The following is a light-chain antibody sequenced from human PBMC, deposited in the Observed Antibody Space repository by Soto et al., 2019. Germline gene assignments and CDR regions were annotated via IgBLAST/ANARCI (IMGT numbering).Light chain of an antibody. V-gene: IGLV2-8*01. Sequence: QSALTQPPSASGSPGQSVTISCTGTSSDVGGYNYVSWYQQHPGKAPKLMIYEVTKRPSGVPDRFSGSKSGNTASLTVSGLQEEDEADYYCSAFAGSNNYVFGTGTKLTVL. J-gene: IGLJ1*01. CDR3: SAFAGSNNYV. CDR1: SSDVGGYNY. CDR2: EVT.